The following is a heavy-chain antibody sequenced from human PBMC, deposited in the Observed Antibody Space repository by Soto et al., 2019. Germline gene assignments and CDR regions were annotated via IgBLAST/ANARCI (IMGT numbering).Heavy chain of an antibody. V-gene: IGHV4-39*01. CDR1: GGSISSSSYY. CDR3: ARPYSGSSLGGAFDI. D-gene: IGHD1-26*01. CDR2: IYYSGST. J-gene: IGHJ3*02. Sequence: PSETLSLTCTVSGGSISSSSYYWGWIRQPPGKGLEWIGSIYYSGSTYYNPSLKSRVTISVDTSKNQFSLKLSSVTAADTAVYYCARPYSGSSLGGAFDIWGQGTMVTVSS.